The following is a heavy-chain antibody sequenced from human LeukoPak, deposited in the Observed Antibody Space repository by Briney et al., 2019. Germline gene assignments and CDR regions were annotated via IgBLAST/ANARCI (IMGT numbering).Heavy chain of an antibody. J-gene: IGHJ4*02. CDR3: ARDQYDTWSRRGNFDS. V-gene: IGHV3-7*03. CDR2: IKLDGSEK. D-gene: IGHD3-3*01. CDR1: GFTFGKYW. Sequence: GGSLRLSCVASGFTFGKYWMSWVRQAPGKGLEWVANIKLDGSEKNYVDSVKGRFTISRDNTKNPLYLQMNSLRVEDTAVFYRARDQYDTWSRRGNFDSWGQGTLVIVSS.